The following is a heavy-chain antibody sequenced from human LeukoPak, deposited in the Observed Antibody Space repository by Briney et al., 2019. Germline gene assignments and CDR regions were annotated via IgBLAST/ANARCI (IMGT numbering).Heavy chain of an antibody. Sequence: GGSLRLSCAASGFTFSTYCMTWVRQAPGKGLEWVANIKKDGSEKYYVASVKGRFTISRDNAKNSVYLQMNSLRAEDTAVYYCARDTRWGGEDFGFWGQGTLVTVSS. CDR2: IKKDGSEK. V-gene: IGHV3-7*04. CDR3: ARDTRWGGEDFGF. CDR1: GFTFSTYC. D-gene: IGHD2-2*01. J-gene: IGHJ4*02.